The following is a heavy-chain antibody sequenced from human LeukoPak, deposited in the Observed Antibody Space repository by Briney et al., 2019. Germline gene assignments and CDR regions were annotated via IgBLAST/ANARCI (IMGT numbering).Heavy chain of an antibody. Sequence: PGGSLRLSCAASGFIFSSNIMNWVRQAPGKGLEWVSTISGSGGVYTYYADSVKGRFTISRDNYKNTLYLQMNSLRAEDTAVYYCAKGPGHDYWGQGTLVTVSS. CDR3: AKGPGHDY. V-gene: IGHV3-23*01. CDR1: GFIFSSNI. J-gene: IGHJ4*02. CDR2: ISGSGGVYT.